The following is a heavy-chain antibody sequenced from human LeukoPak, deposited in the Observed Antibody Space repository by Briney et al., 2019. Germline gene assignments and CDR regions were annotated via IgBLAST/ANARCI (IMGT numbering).Heavy chain of an antibody. CDR3: VKGFVHPTYYFDY. Sequence: SWGSLSLSCAASGFTISNYAMMWIRQAPGKRLEWISSITGSGDGTYYADSVRGRFTISRDNSENTLYLQVYSLRVEDTAVYFCVKGFVHPTYYFDYWGQETLVTVSS. D-gene: IGHD3-10*01. CDR2: ITGSGDGT. V-gene: IGHV3-23*01. CDR1: GFTISNYA. J-gene: IGHJ4*02.